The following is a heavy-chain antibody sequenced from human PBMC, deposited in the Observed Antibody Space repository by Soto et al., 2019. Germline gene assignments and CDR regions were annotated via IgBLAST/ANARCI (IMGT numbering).Heavy chain of an antibody. D-gene: IGHD6-13*01. Sequence: RGSLRLSCAASGFTFSSYSMSWVRQAPGKGLEWVSAISGSGGSTYYADSVKGRFTISRDNANHKPYLKMHSLRADDTAVPYRAKAGAASQQLVNSLDYGGPGTLLTIYS. CDR1: GFTFSSYS. J-gene: IGHJ4*02. V-gene: IGHV3-23*01. CDR2: ISGSGGST. CDR3: AKAGAASQQLVNSLDY.